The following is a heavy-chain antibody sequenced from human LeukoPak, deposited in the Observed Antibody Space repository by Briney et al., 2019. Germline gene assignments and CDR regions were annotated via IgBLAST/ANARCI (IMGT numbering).Heavy chain of an antibody. V-gene: IGHV1-2*02. Sequence: GASEKVSCKASGYTSTDYYIHWVRQAPGQGLERMGWINPNSGGTNYAQKFQGRVTMTRDTSIATTYMDLSSLISDDTAVYYCARGHDNTGYNYFDYWGQGTLVTVSS. CDR2: INPNSGGT. J-gene: IGHJ4*02. CDR1: GYTSTDYY. CDR3: ARGHDNTGYNYFDY. D-gene: IGHD3-9*01.